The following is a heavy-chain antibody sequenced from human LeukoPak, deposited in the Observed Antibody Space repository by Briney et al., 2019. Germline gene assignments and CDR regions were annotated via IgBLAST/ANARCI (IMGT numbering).Heavy chain of an antibody. J-gene: IGHJ3*02. CDR1: GGSISSYY. CDR3: ARWGYYDSSGSPLGDAFDI. D-gene: IGHD3-22*01. CDR2: IYYSGST. Sequence: SETLSLXCTVSGGSISSYYWSWIRQPPGKGLEWIGYIYYSGSTNYNPSLKSRVTISVDTSKNQFSLKLSSVTAADTAVYYCARWGYYDSSGSPLGDAFDIWGQGTMVTVSS. V-gene: IGHV4-59*01.